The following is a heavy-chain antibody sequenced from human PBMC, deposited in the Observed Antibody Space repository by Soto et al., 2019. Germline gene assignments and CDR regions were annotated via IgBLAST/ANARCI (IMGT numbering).Heavy chain of an antibody. CDR2: ISSSSSYI. V-gene: IGHV3-21*01. D-gene: IGHD3-22*01. J-gene: IGHJ4*02. CDR1: GFTFSSYS. Sequence: EVQLVESGGGLVKPGGSLRLSCAASGFTFSSYSMNWVRQAPGKGLEWVSSISSSSSYIYYADSVKGRFTISRDNAKNSLYLQMNSLRAEDTAVYYCARDLGYYDSSGYPDYWGQGTLVTVSS. CDR3: ARDLGYYDSSGYPDY.